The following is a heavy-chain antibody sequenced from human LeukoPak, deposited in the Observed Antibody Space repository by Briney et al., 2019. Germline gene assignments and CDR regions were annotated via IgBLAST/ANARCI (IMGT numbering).Heavy chain of an antibody. CDR3: AREARFALPVVGSGDY. Sequence: SETLSLTCTVSGGSISSSDYYWGWIRQPPGKGLEWIGTMFYNGATKSNPSLSSRVTMSIDTSKNQFSLKLRSVTAADTAVYYCAREARFALPVVGSGDYWGQGTLVTVSS. D-gene: IGHD6-19*01. J-gene: IGHJ4*02. CDR1: GGSISSSDYY. V-gene: IGHV4-39*07. CDR2: MFYNGAT.